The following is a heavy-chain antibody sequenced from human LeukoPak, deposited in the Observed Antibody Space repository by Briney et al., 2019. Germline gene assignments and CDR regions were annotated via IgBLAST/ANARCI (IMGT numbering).Heavy chain of an antibody. V-gene: IGHV4-34*01. CDR2: INHSGST. Sequence: SETLSLTCAVYGGSFSGYYWSWIRQPPGKGLEWIGEINHSGSTNYNPSLKSRVTISVDTSKNQFSLKLSSVTAADTAVYYCASIAAAGTNYYYYMDVWGKGTTVTVSS. J-gene: IGHJ6*03. CDR3: ASIAAAGTNYYYYMDV. D-gene: IGHD6-13*01. CDR1: GGSFSGYY.